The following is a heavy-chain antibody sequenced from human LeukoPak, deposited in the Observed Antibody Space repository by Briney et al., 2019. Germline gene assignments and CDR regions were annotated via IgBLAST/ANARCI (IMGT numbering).Heavy chain of an antibody. CDR3: ARVGYYYDSSGYYRNYYYYYMDV. Sequence: SETLSLTCAVYGGSFSGYYWSWIRQPPGKGLEWIGEINHSGSTNYNPSLKSRVTISVDTSKNQFSLKLSSVTAADTAVYYCARVGYYYDSSGYYRNYYYYYMDVWGKGTTVTVSS. CDR2: INHSGST. CDR1: GGSFSGYY. D-gene: IGHD3-22*01. J-gene: IGHJ6*03. V-gene: IGHV4-34*01.